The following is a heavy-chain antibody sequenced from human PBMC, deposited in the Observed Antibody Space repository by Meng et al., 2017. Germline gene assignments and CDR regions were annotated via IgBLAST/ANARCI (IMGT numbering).Heavy chain of an antibody. V-gene: IGHV1-18*01. J-gene: IGHJ4*02. CDR1: AHTLSSDG. CDR3: ATRGNPYLDC. CDR2: INAYNGYT. Sequence: QGQLVQSGAEVKKPGASVKVSCNASAHTLSSDGFAWVRQAPGQGLEWMGWINAYNGYTDYAQKFLGRVTLTTDTSTNTGYMELRSLTSDDTAVYYCATRGNPYLDCWGQGTLVTASS.